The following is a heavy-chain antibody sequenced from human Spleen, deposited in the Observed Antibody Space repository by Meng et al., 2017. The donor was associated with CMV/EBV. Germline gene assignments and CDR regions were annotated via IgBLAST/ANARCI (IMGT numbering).Heavy chain of an antibody. V-gene: IGHV4-34*01. CDR2: INHSGST. D-gene: IGHD3-10*01. CDR1: GYD. CDR3: ARVLYYYGSGSYYNDGMGDFDY. Sequence: GYDWSWIRQPPGRGLEWIGEINHSGSTNYNPSLKSRVTISVDTSKNQFSLKLSSVTAADTAVYYCARVLYYYGSGSYYNDGMGDFDYWGQGTLVTVSS. J-gene: IGHJ4*02.